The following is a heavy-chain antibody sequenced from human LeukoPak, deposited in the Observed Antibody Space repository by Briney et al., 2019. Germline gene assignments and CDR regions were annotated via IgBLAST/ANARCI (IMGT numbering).Heavy chain of an antibody. D-gene: IGHD3-10*01. CDR1: GFTFSSYA. CDR2: IYSGGST. V-gene: IGHV3-53*01. Sequence: PGGSLRLSCAASGFTFSSYAMSWVRQAPGKGLEWVSVIYSGGSTYYADSVKGRFTISRDNSKNTLYLQMNSLRAEDTAVYYCASRGYYYGSGSSRFFDYWGQGTLVTVSS. J-gene: IGHJ4*02. CDR3: ASRGYYYGSGSSRFFDY.